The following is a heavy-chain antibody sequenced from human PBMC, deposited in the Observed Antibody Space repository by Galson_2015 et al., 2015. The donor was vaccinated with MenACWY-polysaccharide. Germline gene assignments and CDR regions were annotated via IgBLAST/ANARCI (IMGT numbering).Heavy chain of an antibody. CDR2: ISYDASNK. CDR1: GFTFSSFA. V-gene: IGHV3-30-3*01. J-gene: IGHJ5*02. D-gene: IGHD3-22*01. Sequence: SLRLSCAASGFTFSSFAMHWVRQAPGKGLEWVALISYDASNKFYADSLKGRFTISRDNSRNTLYLQMDSLRAEDTALCYCARSHYDSGVSWLDPWGQGTLVTVSS. CDR3: ARSHYDSGVSWLDP.